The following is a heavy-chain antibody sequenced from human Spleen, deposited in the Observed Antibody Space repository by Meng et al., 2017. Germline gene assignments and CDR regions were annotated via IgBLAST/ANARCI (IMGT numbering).Heavy chain of an antibody. CDR2: IFYSGRP. CDR1: SGTIRSHY. Sequence: QVKRQESGPGLVKPSETLSLICTVSSGTIRSHYWSWIRQPPGKGLEWIGYIFYSGRPNYSPSLKSRVTISIDTSKNQFSLRLSSVTPADTAMYYCASGSGSGWYYFDNWGQGTLVTVSS. J-gene: IGHJ4*02. CDR3: ASGSGSGWYYFDN. V-gene: IGHV4-59*11. D-gene: IGHD6-19*01.